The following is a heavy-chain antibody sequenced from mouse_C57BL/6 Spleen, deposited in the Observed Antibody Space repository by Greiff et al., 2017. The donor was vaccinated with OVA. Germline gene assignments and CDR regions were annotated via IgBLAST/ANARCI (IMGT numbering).Heavy chain of an antibody. Sequence: QVQLQQSGPELVKPGASVKISCKASGYAFSSSWMNWVKQRPGKGLEWIGRIYPGDGDTNYNGKFKGKATLTADKSSSTAYMQHSSLPSEDSSVDVGARGYYGSSYLYAMDYWGQGTSVTVSS. V-gene: IGHV1-82*01. CDR1: GYAFSSSW. CDR2: IYPGDGDT. D-gene: IGHD1-1*01. CDR3: ARGYYGSSYLYAMDY. J-gene: IGHJ4*01.